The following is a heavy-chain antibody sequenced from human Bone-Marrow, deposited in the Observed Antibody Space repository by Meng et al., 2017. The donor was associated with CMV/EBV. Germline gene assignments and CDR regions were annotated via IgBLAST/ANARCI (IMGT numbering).Heavy chain of an antibody. CDR1: GDSVSSNSAA. CDR2: TYYRSKWYN. V-gene: IGHV6-1*01. J-gene: IGHJ4*02. Sequence: LRLSCAISGDSVSSNSAAWNWIRQSPSRGLEWLGRTYYRSKWYNDYAVSVKSRITINPDTSKNQFSLQLNSVTPEDTAMYYCAKLPQIWSSNYYWGKGTLVTVSS. CDR3: AKLPQIWSSNYY. D-gene: IGHD5-18*01.